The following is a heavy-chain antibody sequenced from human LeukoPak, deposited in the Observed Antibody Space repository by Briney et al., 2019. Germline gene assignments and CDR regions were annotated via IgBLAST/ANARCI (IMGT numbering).Heavy chain of an antibody. CDR3: AKDGLLRAARLYDAFDI. V-gene: IGHV3-23*01. D-gene: IGHD6-6*01. CDR1: GFTFSSYA. J-gene: IGHJ3*02. CDR2: ISGSGGST. Sequence: PGGSLRLSCAASGFTFSSYAMSWVRQAPGKGLEWVSAISGSGGSTYYADSVKGRFTISRDNSKNTLYLQMNSLRAEDTAVYYCAKDGLLRAARLYDAFDIWGQGTMVTVSS.